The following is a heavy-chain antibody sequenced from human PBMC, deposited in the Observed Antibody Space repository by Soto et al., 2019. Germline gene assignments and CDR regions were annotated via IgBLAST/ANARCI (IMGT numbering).Heavy chain of an antibody. V-gene: IGHV3-21*06. CDR2: ISSSSNYI. D-gene: IGHD5-18*01. Sequence: EVQLVESGGGLVRPGGSLRVSCTSSGFTFSSYTMSWVRQAPGKGLEWVSSISSSSNYIKYADSVKGRFTISRDSATNSLFLEMNGLRAGDTAVYFCAKAGRSYSYGPPILFDRWGQGTHVTVSS. J-gene: IGHJ4*02. CDR1: GFTFSSYT. CDR3: AKAGRSYSYGPPILFDR.